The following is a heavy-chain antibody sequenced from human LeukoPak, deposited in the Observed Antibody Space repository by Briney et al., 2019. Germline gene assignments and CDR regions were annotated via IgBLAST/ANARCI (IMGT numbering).Heavy chain of an antibody. V-gene: IGHV1-18*01. J-gene: IGHJ4*02. CDR2: ISAYSGTT. CDR3: ARDLFADIVVVPAAVD. D-gene: IGHD2-2*01. CDR1: GYTFTNYG. Sequence: GASVKVSCKASGYTFTNYGINWVRQAPGQGPEWMGWISAYSGTTNYAPNFQDRVTMTTDTSTSTAYMELRSLRSDDTAVYYCARDLFADIVVVPAAVDWGQGTLVTVSS.